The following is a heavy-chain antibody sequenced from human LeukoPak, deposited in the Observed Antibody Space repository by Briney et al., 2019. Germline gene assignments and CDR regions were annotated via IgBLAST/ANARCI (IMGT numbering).Heavy chain of an antibody. Sequence: ASVKVSCKASGNTFTSSYMHWVRQAPGQGLEWMEIFNPVGGGTSYAQKFQGRVTMTRDTSTSTVYMELSSLRSEDTAVYYCARDPAPVVAHYYGSGSPYDGMDVWGQGTTVTVSS. J-gene: IGHJ6*02. CDR2: FNPVGGGT. CDR1: GNTFTSSY. CDR3: ARDPAPVVAHYYGSGSPYDGMDV. V-gene: IGHV1-46*01. D-gene: IGHD3-10*01.